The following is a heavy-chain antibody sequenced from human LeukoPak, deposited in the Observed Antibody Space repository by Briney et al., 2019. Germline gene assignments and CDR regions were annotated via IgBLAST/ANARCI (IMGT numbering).Heavy chain of an antibody. D-gene: IGHD4-17*01. CDR2: ISGSGGST. V-gene: IGHV3-23*01. CDR1: GFTFSSYA. CDR3: ARAQSTDYGDYDDY. Sequence: PGGSLRLSCAASGFTFSSYAMSWVRQAPGKGLEWVSAISGSGGSTYYADSVKGRFTISRHNSKNTLYLQMNSLRAEDTAMYYCARAQSTDYGDYDDYWGQGTLVTVSS. J-gene: IGHJ4*02.